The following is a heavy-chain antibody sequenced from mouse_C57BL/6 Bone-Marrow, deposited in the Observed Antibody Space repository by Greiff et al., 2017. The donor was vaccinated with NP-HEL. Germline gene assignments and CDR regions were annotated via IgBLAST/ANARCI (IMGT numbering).Heavy chain of an antibody. J-gene: IGHJ1*03. Sequence: QVQLQQSGAELVKPGASVKMSCKASGYTFTTYPIEWMKQNHGQSLEWIGNFHPYNDDTKYNEKFKGKATLTVAKSSSTVYLELSRLTSDDSAVYDCARRGRYYGSSYGYFDVWGTGTTVTVSS. D-gene: IGHD1-1*01. CDR2: FHPYNDDT. CDR1: GYTFTTYP. V-gene: IGHV1-47*01. CDR3: ARRGRYYGSSYGYFDV.